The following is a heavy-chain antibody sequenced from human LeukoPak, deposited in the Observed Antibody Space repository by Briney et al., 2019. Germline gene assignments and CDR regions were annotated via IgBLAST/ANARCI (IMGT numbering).Heavy chain of an antibody. CDR2: INTNTGNP. D-gene: IGHD2-15*01. V-gene: IGHV7-4-1*02. CDR1: GYTFTSYD. Sequence: GASVKVSCKASGYTFTSYDINWVRQAPGQGLEWMGWINTNTGNPTYAQGFTGRFVFSLDTSVSTAYLQISSLKAEDTAVYYCARCFCGSCYPVDYWGQGTLVTVSS. J-gene: IGHJ4*02. CDR3: ARCFCGSCYPVDY.